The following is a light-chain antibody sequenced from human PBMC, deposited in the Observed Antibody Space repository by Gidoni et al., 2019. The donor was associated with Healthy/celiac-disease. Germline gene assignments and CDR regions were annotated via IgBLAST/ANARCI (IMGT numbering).Light chain of an antibody. CDR2: DVT. CDR1: SSDVGGQNY. Sequence: QSALTQPASVTGSPGQSITISCTGSSSDVGGQNYVSWYQHHPGKAPKFLIYDVTNRPSGVSNRFSGSKSGNTASLTISGLQATDEADYYCSSYTSSSTLVFGGGTKLTVL. V-gene: IGLV2-14*03. CDR3: SSYTSSSTLV. J-gene: IGLJ2*01.